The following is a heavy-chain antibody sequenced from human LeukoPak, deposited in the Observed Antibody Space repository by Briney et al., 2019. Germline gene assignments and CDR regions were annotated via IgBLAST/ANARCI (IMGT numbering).Heavy chain of an antibody. CDR1: GGSFSGYY. J-gene: IGHJ4*02. CDR2: IYYSGST. V-gene: IGHV4-59*01. CDR3: ARYDFNKYFDY. D-gene: IGHD3-3*01. Sequence: SETLSLTCAVYGGSFSGYYWSWIRQHPGKGLEWIGYIYYSGSTNYNPSLKSRVTTSVDTSKNQFSLKLSSVTAADTAVYYCARYDFNKYFDYWGQGTLVTVSS.